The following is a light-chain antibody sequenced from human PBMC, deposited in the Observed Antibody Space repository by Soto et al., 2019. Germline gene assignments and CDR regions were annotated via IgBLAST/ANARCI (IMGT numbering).Light chain of an antibody. J-gene: IGKJ5*01. CDR2: RAS. V-gene: IGKV3-20*01. Sequence: EIVLTQSPGTLSLSPGERATLSCRASQSVSSSYLAWYQQRPGQAPRLLIYRASNRATGIPDRFSGGGSGTDFTLTISRLEPEDFAVYYCQQYGASPWTFGQGTRLEIK. CDR3: QQYGASPWT. CDR1: QSVSSSY.